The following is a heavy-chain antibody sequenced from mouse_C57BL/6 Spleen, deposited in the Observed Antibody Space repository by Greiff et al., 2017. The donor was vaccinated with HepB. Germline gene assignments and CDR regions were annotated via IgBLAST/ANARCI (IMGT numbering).Heavy chain of an antibody. Sequence: VQLQQSVAELVRPGASVKLSCTASGFNIKNTYMHWVKQRPEQGLEWIGRIDPANGNTKYAPKFQGKATITADTSSNTAYLQLSSLTSEDTAIYYCARRGYYYGSSYASYYAMDYWGQGTSVTVSS. J-gene: IGHJ4*01. CDR2: IDPANGNT. CDR3: ARRGYYYGSSYASYYAMDY. V-gene: IGHV14-3*01. CDR1: GFNIKNTY. D-gene: IGHD1-1*01.